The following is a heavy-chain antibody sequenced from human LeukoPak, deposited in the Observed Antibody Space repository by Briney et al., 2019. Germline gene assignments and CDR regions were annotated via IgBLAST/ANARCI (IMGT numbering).Heavy chain of an antibody. V-gene: IGHV3-21*01. J-gene: IGHJ5*02. Sequence: KAGGSLRLSCAASGFTFSSYSMNWVRQAPGKGLEWVSSIGSSSSYIYYADSVKGRFTISRDNAKNSLYLQMNSLRAEDTAVYYCAREGVYCSSTSCYTGRYNWFDPWGQGTLVTVSS. CDR2: IGSSSSYI. D-gene: IGHD2-2*02. CDR1: GFTFSSYS. CDR3: AREGVYCSSTSCYTGRYNWFDP.